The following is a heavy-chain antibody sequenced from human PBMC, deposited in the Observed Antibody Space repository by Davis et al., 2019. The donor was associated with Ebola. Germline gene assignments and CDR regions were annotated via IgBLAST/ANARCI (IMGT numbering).Heavy chain of an antibody. CDR3: AKGTNRIAVAGMGQNN. Sequence: GESLKISCETSGFIFRNYVMSWVRQAPGKGLEWVSTFGTGGDTYYADSVKGRFTISRDNAKNSLYLQMNSLRVEDTAVYHCAKGTNRIAVAGMGQNNWGQGTLVTVSS. V-gene: IGHV3-23*01. D-gene: IGHD6-19*01. J-gene: IGHJ4*02. CDR1: GFIFRNYV. CDR2: FGTGGDT.